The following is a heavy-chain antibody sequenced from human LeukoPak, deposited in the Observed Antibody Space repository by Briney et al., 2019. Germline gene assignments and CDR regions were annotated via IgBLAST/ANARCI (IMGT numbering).Heavy chain of an antibody. V-gene: IGHV3-21*01. D-gene: IGHD6-6*01. Sequence: GGSLRLSCAASGFTFSSYSMNWVRQAPGKGLEWVSSISSSSSYIYYADSVKGRFTISRDNAKNSLYLKMNSLRAEDTAVYYCARFSRYSSSSFSYHMDVWGKGTTVTVSS. J-gene: IGHJ6*03. CDR2: ISSSSSYI. CDR3: ARFSRYSSSSFSYHMDV. CDR1: GFTFSSYS.